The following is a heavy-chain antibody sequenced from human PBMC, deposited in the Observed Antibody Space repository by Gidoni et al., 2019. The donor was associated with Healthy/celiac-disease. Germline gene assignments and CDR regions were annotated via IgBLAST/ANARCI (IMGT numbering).Heavy chain of an antibody. J-gene: IGHJ4*02. CDR3: AKEKNYDSSGPFDY. D-gene: IGHD3-22*01. CDR2: ISYDGSNI. Sequence: RQAPGKGLEWVAVISYDGSNIYYADAVKGRFTISRDNSKNTLYLQMNSLRAEDTAVYYCAKEKNYDSSGPFDYWGQGTLVTVSS. V-gene: IGHV3-30*18.